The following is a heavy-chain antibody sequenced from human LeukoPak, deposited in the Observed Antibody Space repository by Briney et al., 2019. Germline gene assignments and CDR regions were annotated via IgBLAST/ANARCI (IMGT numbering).Heavy chain of an antibody. D-gene: IGHD2-15*01. J-gene: IGHJ4*02. Sequence: GGSLRLSCAASGFTFSTFAMTWVRQAPGKGVEWVSLISGSGGITYYADSVNGRFTISRDNSKNTLYLQMHSLRAEDTAVYYCAARPGEVAVPFDYWGQGTLVTVSS. CDR3: AARPGEVAVPFDY. CDR1: GFTFSTFA. V-gene: IGHV3-23*01. CDR2: ISGSGGIT.